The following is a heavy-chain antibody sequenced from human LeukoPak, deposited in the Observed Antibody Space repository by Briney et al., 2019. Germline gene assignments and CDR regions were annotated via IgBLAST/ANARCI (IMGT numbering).Heavy chain of an antibody. V-gene: IGHV3-30*18. CDR2: ISYDGSNK. CDR1: GFTSGSYG. Sequence: GGSLRLSCAASGFTSGSYGMHWVRQAPGKGLEWVAVISYDGSNKYYADSVKGRFTISRDNSKNTLYLQMNSLRAEDTAVYYCAKDTVRGSHPYYYGMDVWGQGTTVTVSS. CDR3: AKDTVRGSHPYYYGMDV. D-gene: IGHD3-10*01. J-gene: IGHJ6*02.